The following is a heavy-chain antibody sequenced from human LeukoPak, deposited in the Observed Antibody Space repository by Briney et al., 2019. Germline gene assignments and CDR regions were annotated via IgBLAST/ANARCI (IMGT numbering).Heavy chain of an antibody. CDR3: AKDLSYGYKD. J-gene: IGHJ4*02. CDR1: GFTFSSYA. Sequence: GGSLRLSCAASGFTFSSYAMAWVRQAPGEGLEWVSALSGNGVKTYYADSVKGRFTISRDNSKNTLYLQMNSLRVEDTAIYYCAKDLSYGYKDWGQGTLVTVSS. V-gene: IGHV3-23*01. D-gene: IGHD3-16*01. CDR2: LSGNGVKT.